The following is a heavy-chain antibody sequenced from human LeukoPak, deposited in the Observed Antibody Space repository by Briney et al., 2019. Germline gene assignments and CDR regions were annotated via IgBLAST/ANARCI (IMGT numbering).Heavy chain of an antibody. Sequence: GGSLRLSCAASGFTFSYSWMHWVRQAPGKGLVWVSGISPDGTTTNYADSMKGRFTISRDSAKNTLYLQMNSLRAEDTAVYYCMRSFDYWGQGTLVTVSS. CDR1: GFTFSYSW. V-gene: IGHV3-74*01. CDR2: ISPDGTTT. CDR3: MRSFDY. J-gene: IGHJ4*02.